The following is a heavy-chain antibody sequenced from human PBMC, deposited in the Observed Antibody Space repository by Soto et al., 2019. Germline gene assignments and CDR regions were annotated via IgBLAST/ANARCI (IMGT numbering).Heavy chain of an antibody. CDR1: GFDFDVYS. J-gene: IGHJ5*02. CDR3: TKGGGSSWYGVWFDP. Sequence: VLLVESGGRLVQPGRSLRLSCAASGFDFDVYSMHWVRQAPGRGLGWVSGIDWNSGRIGYADSVKGRFTLSGDNAKYSLYLQMNRLRPEDTALYCCTKGGGSSWYGVWFDPWGQGTLVTVSS. V-gene: IGHV3-9*01. CDR2: IDWNSGRI. D-gene: IGHD6-13*01.